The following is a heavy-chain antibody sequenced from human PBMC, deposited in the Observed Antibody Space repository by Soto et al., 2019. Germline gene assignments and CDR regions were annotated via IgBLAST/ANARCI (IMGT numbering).Heavy chain of an antibody. CDR2: IYYSGST. Sequence: SETLSLTCTVSGGSISSYYWSWIRQPPGKGLEWIGYIYYSGSTNYNPSLKRRVTISVDTSKNQFSLKLSSWTAADTAVYYCARTPLTIFGHSNDYYGMGVWGLGTTEIVSS. J-gene: IGHJ6*02. V-gene: IGHV4-59*08. CDR1: GGSISSYY. D-gene: IGHD3-3*01. CDR3: ARTPLTIFGHSNDYYGMGV.